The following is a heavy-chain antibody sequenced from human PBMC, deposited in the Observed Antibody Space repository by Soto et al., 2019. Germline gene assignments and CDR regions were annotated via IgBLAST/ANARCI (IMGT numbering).Heavy chain of an antibody. CDR3: SRQSRGGMDV. CDR1: VASVSSNSAA. CDR2: TYYRSKCYN. J-gene: IGHJ6*02. Sequence: SQNLSLTCAISVASVSSNSAAWNWIRQSPSRGLEWLGRTYYRSKCYNDYAVSVKSRITINPDTSKNQFSLHLNSVTPEDTALYCCSRQSRGGMDVWGQGTTVTVSS. V-gene: IGHV6-1*01.